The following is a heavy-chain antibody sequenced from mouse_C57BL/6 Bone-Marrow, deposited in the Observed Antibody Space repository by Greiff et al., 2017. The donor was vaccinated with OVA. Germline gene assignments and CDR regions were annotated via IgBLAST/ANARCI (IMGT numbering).Heavy chain of an antibody. J-gene: IGHJ3*01. CDR3: ARTHYGPAWFAY. D-gene: IGHD1-1*02. CDR2: IYPGSGST. Sequence: QVQLQQPGAELVKPGASVKMSCKASGYTFTSYWITWVKQRPGQGLEWIGDIYPGSGSTNSNEKFKSKATLTVDTSSSTAYMQLSSLTSEDSAVYYCARTHYGPAWFAYWGQGTLVTVSA. CDR1: GYTFTSYW. V-gene: IGHV1-55*01.